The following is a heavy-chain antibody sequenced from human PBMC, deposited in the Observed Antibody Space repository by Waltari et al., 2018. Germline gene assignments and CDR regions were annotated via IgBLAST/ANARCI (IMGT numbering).Heavy chain of an antibody. J-gene: IGHJ5*02. Sequence: QVQLQQWGAGLLKPSETLSLTCAVYGGSFSGYYWSWISQPPGKGLEWIGEINHSGSTNYNPSLKSRVTISVDKSKNQFSLKLSSVTAADTAVYYCASTRVSLYSGYRMDWFDPWGQGTLVTVSS. CDR1: GGSFSGYY. D-gene: IGHD5-12*01. CDR2: INHSGST. V-gene: IGHV4-34*01. CDR3: ASTRVSLYSGYRMDWFDP.